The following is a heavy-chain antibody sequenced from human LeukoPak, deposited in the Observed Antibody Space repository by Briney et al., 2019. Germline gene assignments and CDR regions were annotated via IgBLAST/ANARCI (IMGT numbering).Heavy chain of an antibody. V-gene: IGHV3-23*01. CDR1: GFTFTTYA. D-gene: IGHD2-15*01. CDR2: ISNSGEST. J-gene: IGHJ4*02. Sequence: GGSLRLSCAASGFTFTTYAMSWVRQAPGKGLDLVSSISNSGESTYYADSVKGRFTVSRDNSKNTIYLQMNRLRAEDTAVYFCAKNGPVVGIFRAFDYWGQGTLATVSS. CDR3: AKNGPVVGIFRAFDY.